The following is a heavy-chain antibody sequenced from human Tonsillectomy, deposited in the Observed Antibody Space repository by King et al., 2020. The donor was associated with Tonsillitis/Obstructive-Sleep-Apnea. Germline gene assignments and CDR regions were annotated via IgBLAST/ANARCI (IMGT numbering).Heavy chain of an antibody. CDR2: IHYSGST. Sequence: VQLQESGPGLVKPSETLSLTCTVSGVSISSYSWGWIRQPPGKGLEWVGYIHYSGSTNYHPSLKRRVTISVDTSKNQFSLKLNSVTAADTAVYYCARSTIFGVVITHFDYWGQGTLVTVSS. CDR3: ARSTIFGVVITHFDY. CDR1: GVSISSYS. D-gene: IGHD3-3*01. V-gene: IGHV4-59*01. J-gene: IGHJ4*02.